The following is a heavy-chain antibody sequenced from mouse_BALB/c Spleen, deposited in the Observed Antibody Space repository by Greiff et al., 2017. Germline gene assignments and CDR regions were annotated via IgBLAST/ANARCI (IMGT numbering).Heavy chain of an antibody. CDR2: INPSTGYT. D-gene: IGHD2-2*01. Sequence: VQLQQSGAELAKPGASVKMSCKASGYTFTSYWMHWVKQRPGQGLEWIGYINPSTGYTEYNQKFKDKATLTADKSSSTAYMQLSSLTSEDSAVYYCAREGYDYFDDWGQGTTLTVSS. J-gene: IGHJ2*01. CDR1: GYTFTSYW. V-gene: IGHV1-7*01. CDR3: AREGYDYFDD.